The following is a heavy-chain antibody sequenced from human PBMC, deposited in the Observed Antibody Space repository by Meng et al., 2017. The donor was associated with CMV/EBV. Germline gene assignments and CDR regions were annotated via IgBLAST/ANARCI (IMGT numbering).Heavy chain of an antibody. V-gene: IGHV4-61*01. D-gene: IGHD2-2*02. CDR2: IYYSGST. J-gene: IGHJ4*02. CDR3: ASLYCSSTSCYNDY. CDR1: GGSFISVSYY. Sequence: SETLSLTCTVSGGSFISVSYYWSWIRQPPGKGLEWIGYIYYSGSTNYNPSLKSRVTIAVDTSKNQFSLKLSSVTDADTAVYYCASLYCSSTSCYNDYWGQGTLVTVSS.